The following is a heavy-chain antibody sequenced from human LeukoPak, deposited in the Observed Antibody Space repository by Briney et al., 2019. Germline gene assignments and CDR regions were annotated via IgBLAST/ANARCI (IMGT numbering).Heavy chain of an antibody. CDR3: ARGYLDWFDP. CDR1: GDSISSYF. J-gene: IGHJ5*02. V-gene: IGHV4-59*01. D-gene: IGHD1-26*01. Sequence: SETLSLTCTVSGDSISSYFWTWIRQPPGKGLEWIGYIYYSGSTSYNPSLKSRVTMSVDTSKNQFSLNLNSVTAADTAVYYCARGYLDWFDPWGQGTLVTVSS. CDR2: IYYSGST.